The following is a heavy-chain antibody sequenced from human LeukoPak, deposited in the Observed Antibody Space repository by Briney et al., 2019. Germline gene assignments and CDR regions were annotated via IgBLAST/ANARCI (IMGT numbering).Heavy chain of an antibody. CDR3: AREQWLTNYYYYGMDV. J-gene: IGHJ6*02. V-gene: IGHV4-59*01. D-gene: IGHD6-19*01. Sequence: PSETLSLTCTVSGGSISSYYWGWIRQPPGKGLEWIGYIYYSGSTNYNPSLKSRVTISVDTSKNQFSLKLSSVTAAGTAVYYCAREQWLTNYYYYGMDVWGQGTTVTVSS. CDR1: GGSISSYY. CDR2: IYYSGST.